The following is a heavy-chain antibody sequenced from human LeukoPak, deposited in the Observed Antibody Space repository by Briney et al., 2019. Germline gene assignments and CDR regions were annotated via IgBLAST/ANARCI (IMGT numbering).Heavy chain of an antibody. V-gene: IGHV4-59*01. Sequence: SETLSLTCTVSGGSISSYYWSWIRQPPGKGLEWIGYIYYSGSTNYNPSLKSRVTISVDTSKNQFSLKLSSVTAADTAVYYCARQRSLGAFDIWGQGTMVTVSS. CDR2: IYYSGST. CDR3: ARQRSLGAFDI. J-gene: IGHJ3*02. CDR1: GGSISSYY. D-gene: IGHD3-10*01.